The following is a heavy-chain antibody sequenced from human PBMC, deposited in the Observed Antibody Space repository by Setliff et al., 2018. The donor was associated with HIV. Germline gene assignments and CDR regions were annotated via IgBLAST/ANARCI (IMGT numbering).Heavy chain of an antibody. CDR2: IYYSGST. CDR1: GGSISSSSYY. V-gene: IGHV4-39*01. CDR3: ARAAIAAAGPGDY. J-gene: IGHJ4*02. D-gene: IGHD6-13*01. Sequence: PSETLSLTCTVSGGSISSSSYYWGWIRQPPGKGLEWIGSIYYSGSTYYNPSLKSRVTISVDTSKNQFSLKLSSVTAADTAVYYCARAAIAAAGPGDYWGQGTLVTVSS.